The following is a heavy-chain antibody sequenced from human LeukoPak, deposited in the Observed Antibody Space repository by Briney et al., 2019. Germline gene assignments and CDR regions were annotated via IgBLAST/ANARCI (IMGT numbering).Heavy chain of an antibody. CDR3: ARDLPIVVVPAAMLY. CDR1: GFTFSSYS. CDR2: ISNSGTTI. J-gene: IGHJ4*02. D-gene: IGHD2-2*01. V-gene: IGHV3-48*01. Sequence: GGSLRLSCAASGFTFSSYSMNWVRQAPGKGLEWVSYISNSGTTIYYADSVKGRFTISRDNAKNSLYLQMNSLRAEDTAVYYCARDLPIVVVPAAMLYWGQGTLVTVSS.